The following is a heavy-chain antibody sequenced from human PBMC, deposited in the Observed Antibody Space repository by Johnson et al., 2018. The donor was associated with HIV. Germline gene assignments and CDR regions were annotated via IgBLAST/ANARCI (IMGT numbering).Heavy chain of an antibody. J-gene: IGHJ3*02. Sequence: QLVESGGGVVQPGGSLRLSCAASGFTFSSYGMYWVRQAPGKGLEWVAFIRYDGNNKYYADSVQGRFTISRDNSKNTLYLQMNSLRAEDTAVYYCAKASQQLVFYVAVDIWGQGTMVTVSS. CDR1: GFTFSSYG. V-gene: IGHV3-30*02. CDR2: IRYDGNNK. CDR3: AKASQQLVFYVAVDI. D-gene: IGHD6-13*01.